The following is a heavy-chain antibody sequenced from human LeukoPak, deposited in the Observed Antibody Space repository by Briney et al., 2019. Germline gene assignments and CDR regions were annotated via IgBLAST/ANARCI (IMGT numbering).Heavy chain of an antibody. J-gene: IGHJ4*02. D-gene: IGHD3-9*01. Sequence: PSETLSLTCTVSGGSISSSSYYWGWIRQPPGKGLEWVGNIFNSGTTYYNPSLKSRVTISVDTSKNQFSLKLTSVTAADTAVYYCARVGVEIPYFDWLPRLPFDYWGQGTLVTVSS. CDR3: ARVGVEIPYFDWLPRLPFDY. CDR2: IFNSGTT. CDR1: GGSISSSSYY. V-gene: IGHV4-39*07.